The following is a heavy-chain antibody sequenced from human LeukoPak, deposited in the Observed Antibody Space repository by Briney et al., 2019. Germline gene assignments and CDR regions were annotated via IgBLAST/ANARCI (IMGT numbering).Heavy chain of an antibody. D-gene: IGHD3-22*01. J-gene: IGHJ4*02. Sequence: SETLSLTCTVSGGSFSSYYWSWIRQPGGKGLEWIGRTHASGSINYNPSLKSRVTMSVDTSKNQFSLKLSSVTAADTAVYYCARHRDYYDSSGYGFWGQGTQVTVSS. CDR2: THASGSI. CDR3: ARHRDYYDSSGYGF. V-gene: IGHV4-4*07. CDR1: GGSFSSYY.